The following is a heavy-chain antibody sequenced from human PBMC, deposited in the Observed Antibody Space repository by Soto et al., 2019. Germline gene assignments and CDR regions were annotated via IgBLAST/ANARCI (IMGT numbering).Heavy chain of an antibody. Sequence: SVKVSCKASGGTFSSYTISWVRQAPGQGLEWMGRIIPILGIANYAQKFQGRVTITADKSTSTAYMELSSLRSEDTAVYYCARESSWRWDYYDSSGYFTLGAFAIWGKDTLV. CDR3: ARESSWRWDYYDSSGYFTLGAFAI. V-gene: IGHV1-69*04. CDR2: IIPILGIA. J-gene: IGHJ3*02. D-gene: IGHD3-22*01. CDR1: GGTFSSYT.